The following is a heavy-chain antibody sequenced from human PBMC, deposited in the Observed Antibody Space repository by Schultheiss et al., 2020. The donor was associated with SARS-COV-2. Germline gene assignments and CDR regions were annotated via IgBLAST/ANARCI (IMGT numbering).Heavy chain of an antibody. J-gene: IGHJ6*02. CDR2: INHSGST. V-gene: IGHV4-30-4*01. CDR3: GSDYYGSGSYPPFYYYYGMDV. CDR1: GGSISSGDYY. D-gene: IGHD3-10*01. Sequence: SQTLSLTCTVSGGSISSGDYYWSWIRQPPGKGLEWIGEINHSGSTNYNPSLKSRVTMSVDTSKNQFSLKLSSVTAADTAVYYCGSDYYGSGSYPPFYYYYGMDVWGQGTTVTVSS.